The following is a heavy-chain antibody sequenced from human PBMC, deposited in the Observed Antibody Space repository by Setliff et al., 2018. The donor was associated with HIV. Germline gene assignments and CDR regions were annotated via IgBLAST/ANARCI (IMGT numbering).Heavy chain of an antibody. V-gene: IGHV3-21*01. D-gene: IGHD3-10*01. CDR1: GFNFSSYG. Sequence: PGGSLRLSCAGSGFNFSSYGMNWVRQAPGKGLEWVASISAGGPYIYYVDSVKGRFTISRDNDKNSVHLQMTSLRAEDTAVYYCASSGSGSYINWFGPWGQGTLVTVSS. CDR3: ASSGSGSYINWFGP. CDR2: ISAGGPYI. J-gene: IGHJ5*02.